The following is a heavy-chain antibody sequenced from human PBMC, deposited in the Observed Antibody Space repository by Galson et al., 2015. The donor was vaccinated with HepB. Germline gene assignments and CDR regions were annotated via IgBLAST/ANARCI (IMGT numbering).Heavy chain of an antibody. Sequence: SVKVSCKASGGTFSSYAIGWVRQAPGQGLEWMGRVIPILDVANYAQKFQGRVTITADKSTSTAYMELSSLRSEDTAVYYCARRSRIQLWSPFDYWGQGTLVTVSS. CDR2: VIPILDVA. CDR1: GGTFSSYA. CDR3: ARRSRIQLWSPFDY. J-gene: IGHJ4*02. V-gene: IGHV1-69*04. D-gene: IGHD5-18*01.